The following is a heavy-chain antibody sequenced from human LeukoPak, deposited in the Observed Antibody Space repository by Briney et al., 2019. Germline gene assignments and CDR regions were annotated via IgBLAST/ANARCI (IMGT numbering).Heavy chain of an antibody. CDR1: GVTLSDHH. J-gene: IGHJ3*02. D-gene: IGHD3-22*01. CDR2: TRDKARGYRT. V-gene: IGHV3-72*01. Sequence: PGGSLRLSCAASGVTLSDHHMDWVRQAPGKGLEWVGRTRDKARGYRTEYAASVKDRFTISRDDSKTLVYLQMNSLKIEDTAAYYCARDGQEADNSAFDIWGQGTVVTVYS. CDR3: ARDGQEADNSAFDI.